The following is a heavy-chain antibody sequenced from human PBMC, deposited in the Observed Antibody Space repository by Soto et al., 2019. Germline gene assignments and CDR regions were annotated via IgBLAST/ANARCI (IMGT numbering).Heavy chain of an antibody. Sequence: EVQLVESGGGLVQPGGSLRLSCAASGFTFSDHYMDWVRQAPGKGLEWVGRTRNKANSYTTEYAASVKGRFTISRDDSKNSLCLQMNSLKTEDTAVYYCARRYCSGGSCYSYFDYWGQGTLVTVSS. CDR1: GFTFSDHY. D-gene: IGHD2-15*01. J-gene: IGHJ4*02. CDR3: ARRYCSGGSCYSYFDY. V-gene: IGHV3-72*01. CDR2: TRNKANSYTT.